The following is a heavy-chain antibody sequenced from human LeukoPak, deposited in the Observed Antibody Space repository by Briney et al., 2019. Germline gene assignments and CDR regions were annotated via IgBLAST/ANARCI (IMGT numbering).Heavy chain of an antibody. D-gene: IGHD5-18*01. J-gene: IGHJ4*02. CDR2: FIPILGIP. CDR1: GGTCRSYG. Sequence: GASVKVSCKTSGGTCRSYGLNWVRQAPGQGLEWMGGFIPILGIPKYAQNLQGRVTITADESTSTGYMELSSLRYEDTAVYYCARGRVEQLGSGYSYGRTFDYWGQGTLVTVSS. V-gene: IGHV1-69*01. CDR3: ARGRVEQLGSGYSYGRTFDY.